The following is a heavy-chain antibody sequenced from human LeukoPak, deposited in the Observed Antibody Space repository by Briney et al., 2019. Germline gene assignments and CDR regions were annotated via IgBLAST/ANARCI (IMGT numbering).Heavy chain of an antibody. CDR1: GFTFSSYA. Sequence: GGSLRLSCAASGFTFSSYALHWVRQAPGKGLEWVAVISYDGSNKDYADSVKGRFTISRDNSKNTLHLQMNSLRAEDTAVYYCATVGRAYSIYLYFDYWGQGTLVTVSS. CDR2: ISYDGSNK. V-gene: IGHV3-30-3*01. J-gene: IGHJ4*02. CDR3: ATVGRAYSIYLYFDY. D-gene: IGHD4-11*01.